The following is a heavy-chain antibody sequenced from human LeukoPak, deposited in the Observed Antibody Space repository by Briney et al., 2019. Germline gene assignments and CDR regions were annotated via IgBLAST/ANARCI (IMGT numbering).Heavy chain of an antibody. V-gene: IGHV3-7*01. J-gene: IGHJ5*02. CDR3: ARDGGKVATA. CDR2: IKQDGSEK. CDR1: GFTFSNYG. D-gene: IGHD5-12*01. Sequence: GGSLRLSCAASGFTFSNYGMHWVRQAPGKGLEWVANIKQDGSEKYYVDSVKGRFTISRDNAKNSLYLQMNSLRAEDTAVYYCARDGGKVATAWGQGTLVTVSS.